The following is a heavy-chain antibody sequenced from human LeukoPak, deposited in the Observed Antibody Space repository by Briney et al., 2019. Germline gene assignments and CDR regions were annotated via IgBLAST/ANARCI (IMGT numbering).Heavy chain of an antibody. V-gene: IGHV1-2*02. CDR2: INPNSGGT. J-gene: IGHJ4*02. CDR1: GYTFTAYY. D-gene: IGHD3-10*01. CDR3: ARDGDYGTGSYYRGCIDS. Sequence: ASVKVSCKASGYTFTAYYMHWVRQAPGQGLEWMGWINPNSGGTNYAQKFQGRVTMTRDTSISTAYLDLSSLRSDDMAVYYYARDGDYGTGSYYRGCIDSWGQGTPVTVSP.